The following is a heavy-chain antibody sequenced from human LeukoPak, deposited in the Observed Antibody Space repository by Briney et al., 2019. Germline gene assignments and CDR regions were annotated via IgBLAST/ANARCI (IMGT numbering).Heavy chain of an antibody. CDR2: ISGSGGST. Sequence: GGTLRLSCAASGFTFSSYGMSWVRQAPGKGLEWVSAISGSGGSTYYADSVKGRFTISRDNSKNTLYLQMNSLRAEDTAVYYCAKDLRTGYSSKWGQGTLVTVSS. J-gene: IGHJ4*02. V-gene: IGHV3-23*01. CDR1: GFTFSSYG. D-gene: IGHD6-13*01. CDR3: AKDLRTGYSSK.